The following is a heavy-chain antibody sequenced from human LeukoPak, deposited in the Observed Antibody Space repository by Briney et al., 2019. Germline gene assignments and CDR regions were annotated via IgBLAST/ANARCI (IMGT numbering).Heavy chain of an antibody. Sequence: PSETLSLTCTVSGGSISSGSYYWSWIRQPAGKGLEWIGRIYTSGSTNYNPSLQSRVTISVDTSKNHFSLKLSSVTAADTAVYYCARNSAVVNNDAFDIWGQGTMVTVSS. V-gene: IGHV4-61*02. CDR3: ARNSAVVNNDAFDI. CDR2: IYTSGST. D-gene: IGHD6-19*01. CDR1: GGSISSGSYY. J-gene: IGHJ3*02.